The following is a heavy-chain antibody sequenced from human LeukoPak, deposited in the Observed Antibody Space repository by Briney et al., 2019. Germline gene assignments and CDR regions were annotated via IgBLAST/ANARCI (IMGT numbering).Heavy chain of an antibody. V-gene: IGHV3-30-3*01. CDR1: GFTFSSYA. D-gene: IGHD6-6*01. CDR2: ISYDGSNK. Sequence: GGSLRLSCAASGFTFSSYAMSWVRQAPGKGLEWVAVISYDGSNKYYADSVKGRFTISRDNSKNTLYLQMNSLRAEDTAVYYCARELSWGSSRYFDYWGQGTLVTVSS. J-gene: IGHJ4*02. CDR3: ARELSWGSSRYFDY.